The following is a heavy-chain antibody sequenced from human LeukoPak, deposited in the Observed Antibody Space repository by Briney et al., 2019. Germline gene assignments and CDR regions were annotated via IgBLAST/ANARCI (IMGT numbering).Heavy chain of an antibody. D-gene: IGHD6-19*01. Sequence: ASVKVSCKASGYTFTGYYMHWVRQAPGQGLEWMGWINPNSGGTKYAQKFQGRVTMTRDTSISTAYMELSRLRSDDTAVYYCARDGDSSGVGDWFDPWGQGTLVTVSS. CDR2: INPNSGGT. CDR1: GYTFTGYY. J-gene: IGHJ5*02. CDR3: ARDGDSSGVGDWFDP. V-gene: IGHV1-2*02.